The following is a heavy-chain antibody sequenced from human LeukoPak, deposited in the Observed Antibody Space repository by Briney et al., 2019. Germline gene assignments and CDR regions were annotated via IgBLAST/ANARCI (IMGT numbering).Heavy chain of an antibody. V-gene: IGHV3-23*01. CDR2: ISGSGGST. J-gene: IGHJ5*02. D-gene: IGHD6-19*01. Sequence: GGSLRLSCAASGFTFSSYAMSWVRQAPGKGLEWVSAISGSGGSTYYADSVKGRFTISRDNSKNTLYLQMNSLRSEDTAVYYCAREHSSSGWYTSRWFDPWGQGTLVTVSS. CDR3: AREHSSSGWYTSRWFDP. CDR1: GFTFSSYA.